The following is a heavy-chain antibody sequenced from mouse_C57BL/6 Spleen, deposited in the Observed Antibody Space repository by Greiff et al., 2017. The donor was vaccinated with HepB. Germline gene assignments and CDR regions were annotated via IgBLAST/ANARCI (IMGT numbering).Heavy chain of an antibody. D-gene: IGHD1-1*01. CDR3: ARSGGDYYGSSPWFAY. CDR1: GYTFTDYN. CDR2: INPNNGGT. J-gene: IGHJ3*01. V-gene: IGHV1-22*01. Sequence: EVQLQQSGPELVKPGASVKMSCKASGYTFTDYNMHWVKQSHGKSLEWIGYINPNNGGTSYNQKFKGKATLTVNKSSSTAYMELRSLTSEDSAVYYCARSGGDYYGSSPWFAYWGQGTLVTVSA.